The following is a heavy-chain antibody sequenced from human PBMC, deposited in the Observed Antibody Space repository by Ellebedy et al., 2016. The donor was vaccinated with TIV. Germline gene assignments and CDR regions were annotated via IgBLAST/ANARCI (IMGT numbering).Heavy chain of an antibody. Sequence: GESLKISCAASGFTFSNYWMSWVRQAPGKGLEWVANIKQDGSKKYHVDSVKGRFTISRDNAKNSLYLQMNSLRAEDTAVYYCARVRFGLYYFDYWGQGTLVTVSS. CDR2: IKQDGSKK. J-gene: IGHJ4*02. CDR1: GFTFSNYW. V-gene: IGHV3-7*01. D-gene: IGHD3/OR15-3a*01. CDR3: ARVRFGLYYFDY.